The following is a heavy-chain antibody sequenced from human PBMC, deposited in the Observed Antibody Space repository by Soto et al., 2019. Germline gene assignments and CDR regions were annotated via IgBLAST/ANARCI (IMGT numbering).Heavy chain of an antibody. D-gene: IGHD3-10*01. CDR1: GFTFNDFE. V-gene: IGHV3-48*03. J-gene: IGHJ4*02. Sequence: EVQLLESGGGLVQPGGSLRLSCGVSGFTFNDFEMNWVRQAPGKGPEWLAYIDGSGATKKYADSVRGRFTISRDNPNNSPFLQMSSPSAADTAIYYCARGVGRFNYWGQGTLVSVSS. CDR2: IDGSGATK. CDR3: ARGVGRFNY.